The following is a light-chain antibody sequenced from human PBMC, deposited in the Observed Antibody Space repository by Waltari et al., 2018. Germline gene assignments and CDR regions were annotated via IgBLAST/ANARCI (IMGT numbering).Light chain of an antibody. J-gene: IGKJ1*01. CDR1: QSISSY. V-gene: IGKV1-39*01. CDR2: AAS. Sequence: DIQMTQSPSSLSASVGDRVTITCRANQSISSYLNWYQQKPGKAPKLLIFAASSFQSAVPSRFSGSGSGTDFTLTISNLQPEDFATYFCLHDFGYPRTFGQGTKVEVK. CDR3: LHDFGYPRT.